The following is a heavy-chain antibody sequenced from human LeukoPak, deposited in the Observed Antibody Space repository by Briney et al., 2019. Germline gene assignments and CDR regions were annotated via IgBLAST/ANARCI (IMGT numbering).Heavy chain of an antibody. D-gene: IGHD2-15*01. J-gene: IGHJ1*01. CDR1: GYTFTSYG. V-gene: IGHV1-18*01. Sequence: ASVKVSCKASGYTFTSYGISWVRQAPGQGLEWMGWISAYNGNTNYAQKLQGRVTMTTDTSTSTAYMELRSLRSDDTAVYYCASGGIVVVVAATTYFQHWGQGTLVTVSS. CDR3: ASGGIVVVVAATTYFQH. CDR2: ISAYNGNT.